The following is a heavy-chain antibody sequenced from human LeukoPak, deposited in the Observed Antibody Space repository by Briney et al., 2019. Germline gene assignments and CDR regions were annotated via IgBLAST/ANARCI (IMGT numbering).Heavy chain of an antibody. D-gene: IGHD1-26*01. CDR3: ARVRGGLFDP. Sequence: SETLSLTCTVSGGSISSSSYYWGWIRQPPGKGLEWIGSIYYSGSTYYNPSLKSRVTISVDTSKNQFSLKLSSVTPEDTAVYYCARVRGGLFDPWGQGTLVTVSS. CDR2: IYYSGST. CDR1: GGSISSSSYY. J-gene: IGHJ5*02. V-gene: IGHV4-39*01.